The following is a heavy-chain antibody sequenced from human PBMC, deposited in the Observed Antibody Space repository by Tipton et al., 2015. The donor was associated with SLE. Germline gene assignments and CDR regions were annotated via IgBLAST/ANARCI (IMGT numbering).Heavy chain of an antibody. D-gene: IGHD4-23*01. V-gene: IGHV3-21*03. CDR3: ARASMTMVVTGLDAFDI. Sequence: GSLRLSCAASGFTFSSYSMNWVRQAPGKGLEWVSSISSSSSYIYYADSVKGRFTISRDNAKNSLYLQMNSLRAEDTAVYYCARASMTMVVTGLDAFDIWGQGTMVTVSS. CDR2: ISSSSSYI. J-gene: IGHJ3*02. CDR1: GFTFSSYS.